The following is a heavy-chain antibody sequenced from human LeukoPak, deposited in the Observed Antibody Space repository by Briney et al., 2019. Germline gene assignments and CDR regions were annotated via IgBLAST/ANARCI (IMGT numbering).Heavy chain of an antibody. V-gene: IGHV3-73*01. J-gene: IGHJ4*02. Sequence: GGSLRLSCSASGFTFSGPSIHWVRQASGKGLEWVGQIRSKAKNYATIYAASVNDRFTLSRDDSKNTASLQMNSLKTEDTAVYYCTQNDFWHGGGRDHWGQGALVTVSS. CDR3: TQNDFWHGGGRDH. CDR2: IRSKAKNYAT. D-gene: IGHD3-3*01. CDR1: GFTFSGPS.